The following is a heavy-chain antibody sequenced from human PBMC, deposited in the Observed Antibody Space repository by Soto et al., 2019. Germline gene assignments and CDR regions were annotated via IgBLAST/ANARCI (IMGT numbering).Heavy chain of an antibody. Sequence: PGGSLRLSCAASGFSFSSYAMSWVRQAPGKGLEWVSTMSGTSGTTYYADSVKGRFTISRDNSENTLFLQMNSLRAEDTAIYYCAKEYNWNDYFDFWGQGTLVTVS. V-gene: IGHV3-23*01. D-gene: IGHD1-20*01. CDR3: AKEYNWNDYFDF. J-gene: IGHJ4*02. CDR1: GFSFSSYA. CDR2: MSGTSGTT.